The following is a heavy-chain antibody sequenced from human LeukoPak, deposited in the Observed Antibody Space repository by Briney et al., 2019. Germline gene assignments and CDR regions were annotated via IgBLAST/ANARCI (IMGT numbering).Heavy chain of an antibody. CDR2: IRSKAYGGTT. J-gene: IGHJ5*02. CDR1: GLTFGDYA. CDR3: TRQGDDSSGYYPPEFDP. Sequence: PGGSLRLSCTASGLTFGDYAMSWVRQAPGKGLEWVGFIRSKAYGGTTEYAASVKGRFTISRDDSKSIAYLQMNSLKTEDTAVYYCTRQGDDSSGYYPPEFDPWGQGPLVTVSS. V-gene: IGHV3-49*04. D-gene: IGHD3-22*01.